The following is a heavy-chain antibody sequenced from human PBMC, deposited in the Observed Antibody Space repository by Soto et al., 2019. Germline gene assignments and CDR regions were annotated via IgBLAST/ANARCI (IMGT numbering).Heavy chain of an antibody. V-gene: IGHV4-4*02. D-gene: IGHD6-19*01. CDR1: SGSINSSNW. CDR3: ARVAVAGTRVDY. J-gene: IGHJ4*02. Sequence: XXTLSLTCAVSSGSINSSNWWSWVRQPPVKGLEWIGEXYHSGXTHYNQYLKSXXTISVDKXXNQFYLKLSSVTAADTAVYYCARVAVAGTRVDYWGQGTLVTVSS. CDR2: XYHSGXT.